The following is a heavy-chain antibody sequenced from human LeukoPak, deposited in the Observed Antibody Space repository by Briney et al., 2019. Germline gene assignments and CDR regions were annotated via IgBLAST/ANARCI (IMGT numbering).Heavy chain of an antibody. V-gene: IGHV1-2*04. D-gene: IGHD4-23*01. CDR3: ARGGYGGNSDYYYGMDV. Sequence: ASVKVSCKASGYTLSSHGINWVRQAPGQGLEWMGWINSYNGDTNYAQKFQGWVTMTRDTSISTAYMELSRLRSDDTAVYYCARGGYGGNSDYYYGMDVWGQGTTVTVSS. J-gene: IGHJ6*02. CDR1: GYTLSSHG. CDR2: INSYNGDT.